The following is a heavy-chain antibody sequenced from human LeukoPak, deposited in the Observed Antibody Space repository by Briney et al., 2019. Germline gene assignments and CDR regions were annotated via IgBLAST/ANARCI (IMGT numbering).Heavy chain of an antibody. CDR2: MNPNSGNT. CDR3: AVGYSSSPLDY. Sequence: ASVKVSCKASGYTFTSYDINWVRQATGQGLEWMGRMNPNSGNTGYAQKFQGRVTITRNTSISTAYMELSSLRSEDTAVYYCAVGYSSSPLDYWGQGTLVTVSS. D-gene: IGHD6-6*01. J-gene: IGHJ4*02. V-gene: IGHV1-8*03. CDR1: GYTFTSYD.